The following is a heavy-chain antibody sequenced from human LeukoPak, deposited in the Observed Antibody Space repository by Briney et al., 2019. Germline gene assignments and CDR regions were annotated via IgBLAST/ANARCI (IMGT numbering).Heavy chain of an antibody. CDR1: GFTFSSHA. V-gene: IGHV3-23*01. Sequence: GGSLRLSCAASGFTFSSHAMSWVRQAPGKGLEWVSGISGSGGSTYYADPVKGRFTISRDNSKNTLYLQMNSLRAEDSAVYYCGKDRGWLSTYWGQGTLVTVSS. J-gene: IGHJ4*02. CDR3: GKDRGWLSTY. D-gene: IGHD3-22*01. CDR2: ISGSGGST.